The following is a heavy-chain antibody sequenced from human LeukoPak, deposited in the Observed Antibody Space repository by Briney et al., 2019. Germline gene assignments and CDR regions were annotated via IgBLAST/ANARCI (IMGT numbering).Heavy chain of an antibody. CDR2: INPNSGGT. V-gene: IGHV1-2*02. D-gene: IGHD2-15*01. Sequence: ASVKVSCKASGYTFTGYYMHWVRQAPGQGLEWMGWINPNSGGTNYAQKFQGRVTMTRDPSISTAEMELSRLRPDDTAVYYCARVDVVDAFDIWGQGTMVTVSS. J-gene: IGHJ3*02. CDR3: ARVDVVDAFDI. CDR1: GYTFTGYY.